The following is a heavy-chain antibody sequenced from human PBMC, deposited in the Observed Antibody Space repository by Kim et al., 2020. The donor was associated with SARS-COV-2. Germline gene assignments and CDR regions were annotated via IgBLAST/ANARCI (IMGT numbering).Heavy chain of an antibody. CDR3: MKGGWGWIWDH. V-gene: IGHV3-23*01. Sequence: GGSLRLSCTTSGFTFIGHAMSWVRQAPGQGLEWVSSIDGSDGTTYYVDSVKGRFTISRDDAKNTLYLQMRALRADDTATYYCMKGGWGWIWDHWGQGTLV. J-gene: IGHJ4*02. CDR1: GFTFIGHA. D-gene: IGHD2-2*03. CDR2: IDGSDGTT.